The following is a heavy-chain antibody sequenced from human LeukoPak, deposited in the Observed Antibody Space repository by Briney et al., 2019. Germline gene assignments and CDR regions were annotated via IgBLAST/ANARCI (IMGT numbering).Heavy chain of an antibody. CDR3: ARWGLVAPGTYYYYYMDV. CDR2: INAYNGDT. Sequence: ASVKVSCKASGYTFTNYGVSWVRQAPGQGLEWMGWINAYNGDTHYAQNLQGRLTMTTNTSTSMAFMELRSLRPDDTAVYFCARWGLVAPGTYYYYYMDVWGRGTTVTVSS. J-gene: IGHJ6*03. D-gene: IGHD2-2*01. CDR1: GYTFTNYG. V-gene: IGHV1-18*01.